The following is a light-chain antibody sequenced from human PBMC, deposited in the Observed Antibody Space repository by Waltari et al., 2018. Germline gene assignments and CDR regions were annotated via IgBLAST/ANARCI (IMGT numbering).Light chain of an antibody. Sequence: QSALTQPASVSGAPGQSITISCTGSSLRLGGYEFAPWYRQHPGKAPKVVIFDVNNRPSGVSDRVSGSKSGNTASLTISGLQAEDEGDYYCTSYTSRHTLVFGGGTKVTVL. CDR1: SLRLGGYEF. J-gene: IGLJ1*01. CDR3: TSYTSRHTLV. V-gene: IGLV2-14*01. CDR2: DVN.